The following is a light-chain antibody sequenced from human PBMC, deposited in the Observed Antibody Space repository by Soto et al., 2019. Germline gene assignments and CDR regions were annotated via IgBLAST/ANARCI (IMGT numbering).Light chain of an antibody. J-gene: IGKJ2*01. Sequence: DIQMTQSPSTLSGSVGDRVTITCGASQSISTWLAWYQQKPGKAPKLLIYDASSLQSGVPSRFSGHGSGTDFTLTISSLQPDDFATYYCQQYNSYTTFGQGTKLEIK. CDR1: QSISTW. CDR3: QQYNSYTT. V-gene: IGKV1-5*01. CDR2: DAS.